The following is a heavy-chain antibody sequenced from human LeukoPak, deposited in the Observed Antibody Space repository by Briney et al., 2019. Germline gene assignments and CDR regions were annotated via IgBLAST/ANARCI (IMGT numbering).Heavy chain of an antibody. J-gene: IGHJ4*02. CDR3: ARGRSGNSIFDY. CDR1: GGSISSSSYY. CDR2: IYTSGST. V-gene: IGHV4-61*02. Sequence: SETLSLTCTVSGGSISSSSYYWSWIRQPAGKGLEWIGRIYTSGSTNYNPSLKSRVTLSVDTSRNQFSLKLTSVTAADTAVYYCARGRSGNSIFDYWGQETLVTVSS. D-gene: IGHD4-23*01.